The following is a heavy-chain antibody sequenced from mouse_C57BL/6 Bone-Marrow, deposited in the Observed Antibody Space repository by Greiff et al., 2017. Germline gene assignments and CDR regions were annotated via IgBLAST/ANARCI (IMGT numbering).Heavy chain of an antibody. V-gene: IGHV5-2*01. Sequence: EVKLVESGGGLVQPGESLKLSCESNEYEFPSHDMSWVRKTPEKRLELVAAINSDGGSTYYPDTMERRFIISRDNTKKTLYLQMSSLRSEDTALYYCARFYDYADGGNYYAMDYWGQGTSVTVSS. J-gene: IGHJ4*01. CDR1: EYEFPSHD. CDR3: ARFYDYADGGNYYAMDY. D-gene: IGHD2-4*01. CDR2: INSDGGST.